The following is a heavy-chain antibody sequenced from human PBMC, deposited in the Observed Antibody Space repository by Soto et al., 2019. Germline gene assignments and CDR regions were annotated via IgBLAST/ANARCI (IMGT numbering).Heavy chain of an antibody. Sequence: GGSLRLSCAASGFTFSNDWMSWVRQAPGKGLEWVGRIKSKADGGTEDYAGTVKGSFTISRDDSKNTLYLQMNSLKTEDTAVYSCTTGVYSSSWYQVDYFDYWGQGTLVTVSS. V-gene: IGHV3-15*01. J-gene: IGHJ4*02. CDR3: TTGVYSSSWYQVDYFDY. D-gene: IGHD6-13*01. CDR1: GFTFSNDW. CDR2: IKSKADGGTE.